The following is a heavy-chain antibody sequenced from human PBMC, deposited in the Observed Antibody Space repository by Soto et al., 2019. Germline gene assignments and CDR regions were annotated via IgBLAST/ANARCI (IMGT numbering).Heavy chain of an antibody. Sequence: GGSLRLSCAASGFTFSSYSMSWVRQAPGKGLEWVSAISGSGGSTYYADSVKGRFTISRDNSKNTLYLQMNSLRAEDTAVYYCAKDSGSWLTGFDYWGQGTLVTVSS. D-gene: IGHD2-15*01. CDR3: AKDSGSWLTGFDY. CDR2: ISGSGGST. J-gene: IGHJ4*02. V-gene: IGHV3-23*01. CDR1: GFTFSSYS.